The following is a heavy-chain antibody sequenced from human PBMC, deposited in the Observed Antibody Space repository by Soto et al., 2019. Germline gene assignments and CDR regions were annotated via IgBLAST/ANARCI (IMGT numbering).Heavy chain of an antibody. CDR1: GYIFTSHG. CDR2: ISTYNGNT. Sequence: QVQLVQSGAEVKKPGASVKVSCKASGYIFTSHGISWVRQAPGQGLEWMGRISTYNGNTKYAQKLQGRVTMTTDTSASIAYMELRSLRSDDTAVDYWARENGQRLVSDWGQGTLVTVSS. J-gene: IGHJ1*01. CDR3: ARENGQRLVSD. D-gene: IGHD6-19*01. V-gene: IGHV1-18*01.